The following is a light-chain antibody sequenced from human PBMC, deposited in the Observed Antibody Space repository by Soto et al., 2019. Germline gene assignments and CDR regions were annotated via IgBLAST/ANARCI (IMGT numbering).Light chain of an antibody. CDR3: CSYAGSSTVV. Sequence: QSALTQPASVSGSPGQSITISCTGTSSDVGSYNIVSWYQQHPGNAPKLMIYEVSKRPSGVSNRFSGSKSGNTASLTISGLQAEVEADYYCCSYAGSSTVVFGGGTKLTVL. CDR1: SSDVGSYNI. CDR2: EVS. J-gene: IGLJ2*01. V-gene: IGLV2-23*02.